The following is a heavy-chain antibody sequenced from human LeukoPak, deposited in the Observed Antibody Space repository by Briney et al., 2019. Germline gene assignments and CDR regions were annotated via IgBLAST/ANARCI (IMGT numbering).Heavy chain of an antibody. J-gene: IGHJ6*02. CDR3: ARGGTTAPSSRPIKILYYYYGMDV. V-gene: IGHV4-39*07. D-gene: IGHD2-15*01. Sequence: SETLSLTCTVSGGSISSGGYYWSWIRQPPGKGLEWIGEINHSGSTNYNPSLKSRVTISVDTSKNQFSLKLSSVTAADTAVYYCARGGTTAPSSRPIKILYYYYGMDVWGQGTTVTVSS. CDR2: INHSGST. CDR1: GGSISSGGYY.